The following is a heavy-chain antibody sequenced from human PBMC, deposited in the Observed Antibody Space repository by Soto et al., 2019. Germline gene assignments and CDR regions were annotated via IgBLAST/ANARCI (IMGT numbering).Heavy chain of an antibody. CDR1: GFTFSSYA. CDR2: ISGSGGST. D-gene: IGHD3-3*01. Sequence: PGGSLRLSCAASGFTFSSYAMSWVRQAPGKGLEWVSAISGSGGSTYYADSVKGRFTISRDNYKNTLYLQMNSLRAEDTAVYYCAKDTIFGVVTLDCWGQGTLVTVSS. J-gene: IGHJ4*02. CDR3: AKDTIFGVVTLDC. V-gene: IGHV3-23*01.